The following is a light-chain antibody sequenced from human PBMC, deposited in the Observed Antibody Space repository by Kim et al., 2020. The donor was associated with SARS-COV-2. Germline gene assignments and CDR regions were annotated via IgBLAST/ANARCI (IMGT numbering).Light chain of an antibody. V-gene: IGLV4-69*01. J-gene: IGLJ3*02. CDR2: LNSYGSH. Sequence: QPVLTQSPSASASLGASVKLTCTLSSGHSSYAIAWHQQQPEKGPRYLMKLNSYGSHSKGDGIPDRFSGSSSGAERYLTISSRQSEDEADYYCQTWGTGIWVFGGGTQLTVL. CDR3: QTWGTGIWV. CDR1: SGHSSYA.